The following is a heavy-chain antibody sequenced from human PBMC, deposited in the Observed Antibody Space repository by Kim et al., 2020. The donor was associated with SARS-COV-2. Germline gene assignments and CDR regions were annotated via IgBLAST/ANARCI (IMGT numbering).Heavy chain of an antibody. J-gene: IGHJ5*02. Sequence: SETLSLTCTVSGGSISSSSYYWGWIRQPPGKGVEWIGSIYYSGSTYYNPSLKSRVTISVDTSKNQFSLKLSSVTAADTAVYYCARTVNIPGWFDPWGQG. CDR3: ARTVNIPGWFDP. D-gene: IGHD3-3*01. CDR2: IYYSGST. V-gene: IGHV4-39*01. CDR1: GGSISSSSYY.